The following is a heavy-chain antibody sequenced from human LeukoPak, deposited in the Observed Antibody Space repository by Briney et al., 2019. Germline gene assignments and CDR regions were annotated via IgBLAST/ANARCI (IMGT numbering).Heavy chain of an antibody. CDR3: VRGLHTFDF. V-gene: IGHV3-7*01. J-gene: IGHJ3*01. Sequence: PGGSLRLSCAASGFSVSINYMTWVRQAPGKGLEWVATIKQDGSAEYFVVSVMGRFTISRDNAKNSLYLQMNYLRVEDTAVYYCVRGLHTFDFWGQGTMVTVSS. D-gene: IGHD2-21*01. CDR2: IKQDGSAE. CDR1: GFSVSINY.